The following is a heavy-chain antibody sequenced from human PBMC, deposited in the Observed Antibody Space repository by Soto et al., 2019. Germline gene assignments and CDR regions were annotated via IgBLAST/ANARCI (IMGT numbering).Heavy chain of an antibody. V-gene: IGHV4-31*03. D-gene: IGHD6-6*01. CDR3: AREIAPRKPYYFAY. CDR1: GGYISSGGYY. J-gene: IGHJ4*02. Sequence: PSETLSLTCTVSGGYISSGGYYWSWIRQHPGKGLEWIGYIYYSGSTYYNPSLKSRVTISVDTSKNQFSLKLSSVTAADTAVYYCAREIAPRKPYYFAYWVQGTLVTVSS. CDR2: IYYSGST.